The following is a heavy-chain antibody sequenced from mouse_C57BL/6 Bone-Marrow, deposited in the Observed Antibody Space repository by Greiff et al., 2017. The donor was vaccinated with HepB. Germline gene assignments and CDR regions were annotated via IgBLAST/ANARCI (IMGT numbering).Heavy chain of an antibody. J-gene: IGHJ4*01. CDR1: GFTLNTYA. CDR3: VRDIYYGYDGYAMDY. Sequence: EVQRVESGGGLVQPKGSLKLSCAASGFTLNTYAMHWVRQAPGKGLEWVARIRSKSSNYATYYADSVKDRFTISRDDSQSMLYLQMNNLKTEDTAMYYCVRDIYYGYDGYAMDYWGQGTSVTVSS. CDR2: IRSKSSNYAT. V-gene: IGHV10-3*01. D-gene: IGHD2-2*01.